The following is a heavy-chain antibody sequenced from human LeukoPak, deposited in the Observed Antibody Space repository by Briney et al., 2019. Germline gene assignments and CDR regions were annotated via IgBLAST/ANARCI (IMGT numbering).Heavy chain of an antibody. V-gene: IGHV4-34*01. D-gene: IGHD1-26*01. CDR3: ARGPAVGATVY. CDR1: GGSLSAYY. J-gene: IGHJ4*02. Sequence: SETLSLTCAVYGGSLSAYYWSWIRQSPGKGLEWIGENNNSGRSKYNPSLKSRVTISLDTSKNQFSLTLRSVTAADTAQYYCARGPAVGATVYWGQGTLVTVSS. CDR2: NNNSGRS.